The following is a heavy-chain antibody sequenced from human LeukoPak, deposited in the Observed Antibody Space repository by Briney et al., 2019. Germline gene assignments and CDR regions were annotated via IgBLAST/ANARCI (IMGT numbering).Heavy chain of an antibody. J-gene: IGHJ4*02. Sequence: GGSLRLSCAASRFSFSTFPMGWVRQAPGKGLEWVSGISAGGETTFYADSVRGRLTISRDNSKNTLYLQMNSLRAEDTAVYYCARGIVVVPARLDYWGQGTLVTVSS. CDR1: RFSFSTFP. D-gene: IGHD2-2*01. CDR2: ISAGGETT. V-gene: IGHV3-23*01. CDR3: ARGIVVVPARLDY.